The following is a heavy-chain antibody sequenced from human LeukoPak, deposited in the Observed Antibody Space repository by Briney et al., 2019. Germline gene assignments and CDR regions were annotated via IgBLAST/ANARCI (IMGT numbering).Heavy chain of an antibody. V-gene: IGHV4-39*01. J-gene: IGHJ4*02. CDR1: GDSISSSSYY. CDR3: ARHYYDSSGYYGNFDY. CDR2: IYYSGST. Sequence: SETLSLTCTVSGDSISSSSYYWGWIRQPPGKGLEWIGSIYYSGSTYYNPSLKSRVTISVDTSKNQFSLKLSSVTAADTAVYYCARHYYDSSGYYGNFDYWGQGTLVTVSS. D-gene: IGHD3-22*01.